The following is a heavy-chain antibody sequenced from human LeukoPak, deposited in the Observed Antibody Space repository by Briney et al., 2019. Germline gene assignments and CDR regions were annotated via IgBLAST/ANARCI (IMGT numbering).Heavy chain of an antibody. Sequence: SETQSLTCTVSGGSISSHYWSWIRQPPGKGLEWIGYIYYSGSTNYNPSLKSRVTISVDTSKNQFSLKLSSVTAADTAVYYCARGDNWFDPWGQGTLVTVSS. CDR2: IYYSGST. V-gene: IGHV4-59*11. J-gene: IGHJ5*02. CDR3: ARGDNWFDP. CDR1: GGSISSHY.